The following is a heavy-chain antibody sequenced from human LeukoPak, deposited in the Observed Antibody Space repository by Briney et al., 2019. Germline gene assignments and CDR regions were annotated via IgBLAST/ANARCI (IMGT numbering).Heavy chain of an antibody. V-gene: IGHV3-30-3*01. CDR2: ISYDGTKT. J-gene: IGHJ6*02. CDR1: GFALSPYA. CDR3: ARAPDGMDV. Sequence: GGSLRLSCAASGFALSPYALRWIRQAPGKGLEWVAAISYDGTKTYYIESVKGRFTISRDTSKNTLYLQMNSLRIEDTAVYHYARAPDGMDVWGQGTTVTVSS.